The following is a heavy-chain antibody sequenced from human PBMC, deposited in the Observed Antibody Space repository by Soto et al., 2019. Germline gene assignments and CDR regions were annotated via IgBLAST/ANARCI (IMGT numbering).Heavy chain of an antibody. CDR1: GGSISSSSYY. J-gene: IGHJ4*02. Sequence: KTSETLSLTCTVSGGSISSSSYYWGWIRQPPGKGLEWIGSIYYSGSTYYNPSLKSRVTISVDTSKNQFSLKLSSVTAADTAVYYCARIRYSSGWYDYWGQGTQVTVSS. CDR2: IYYSGST. CDR3: ARIRYSSGWYDY. D-gene: IGHD6-19*01. V-gene: IGHV4-39*01.